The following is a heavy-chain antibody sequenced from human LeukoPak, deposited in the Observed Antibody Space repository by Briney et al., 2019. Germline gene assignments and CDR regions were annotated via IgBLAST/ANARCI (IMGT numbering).Heavy chain of an antibody. CDR3: ASGGIVVVISRDAFDT. CDR2: IYHSGST. Sequence: SETLSLTCAVSGYSISSGYYWGWIRPPPGKGLEWIGSIYHSGSTYYNPSLKSRVTISVDTSKNQFSLKLSSVTAADTAVYYCASGGIVVVISRDAFDTWGQGTMVTVSS. D-gene: IGHD2-21*01. V-gene: IGHV4-38-2*01. CDR1: GYSISSGYY. J-gene: IGHJ3*02.